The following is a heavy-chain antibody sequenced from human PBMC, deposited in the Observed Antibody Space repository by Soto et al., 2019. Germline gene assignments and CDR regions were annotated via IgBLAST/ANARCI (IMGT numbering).Heavy chain of an antibody. CDR1: GFIFSSSD. CDR2: INYNGIYT. D-gene: IGHD3-22*01. V-gene: IGHV3-21*06. J-gene: IGHJ4*02. CDR3: ARKSPSDISGYDYFDY. Sequence: EGQLVESGGGLVEPGGSLRLSCAASGFIFSSSDMTWVRQAPGKGLEYVSSINYNGIYTFYAEPAKGRFTISRDNAKNSLYLQMYSLTAEDTAVYFCARKSPSDISGYDYFDYWGQGTLVIVSS.